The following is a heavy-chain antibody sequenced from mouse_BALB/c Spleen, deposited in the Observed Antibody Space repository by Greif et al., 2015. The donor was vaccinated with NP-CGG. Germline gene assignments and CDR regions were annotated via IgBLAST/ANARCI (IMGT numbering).Heavy chain of an antibody. CDR3: ARGGFLYAMDY. J-gene: IGHJ4*01. V-gene: IGHV5-12-2*01. CDR2: ISNGGGST. Sequence: EVHLVESGGGLVQPGGSLKLSCAASGFTFSSYTMSWVRQTPEKRLEWVAYISNGGGSTYYPDTVKGRFTISRDNAKNTLYLQMSSLKSEDTAMYYCARGGFLYAMDYWGQGTSVTVSS. CDR1: GFTFSSYT.